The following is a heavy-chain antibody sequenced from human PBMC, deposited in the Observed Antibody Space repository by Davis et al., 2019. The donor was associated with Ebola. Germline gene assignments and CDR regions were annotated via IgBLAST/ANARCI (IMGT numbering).Heavy chain of an antibody. V-gene: IGHV3-30*18. J-gene: IGHJ6*02. D-gene: IGHD3-9*01. Sequence: GESLKISCAASGFTFSTYSMNWVRQAPGKGLEWVAVISYDGSNKYYADSVKGRFTISRDNSKNTLYLQMNSLRAEDTAVYYCAKDKFPLRYFDTLGMDVWGQGTTVTVSS. CDR2: ISYDGSNK. CDR1: GFTFSTYS. CDR3: AKDKFPLRYFDTLGMDV.